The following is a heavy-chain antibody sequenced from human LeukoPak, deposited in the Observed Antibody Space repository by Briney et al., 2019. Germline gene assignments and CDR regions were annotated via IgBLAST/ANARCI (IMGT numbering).Heavy chain of an antibody. V-gene: IGHV3-48*01. CDR3: ARGSDLGGRRLDAFDI. J-gene: IGHJ3*02. D-gene: IGHD3/OR15-3a*01. CDR2: ISSNSSTI. Sequence: QPGGSLRLSCAASGFTFSSYSMNWVRQAPGKGLEWVSCISSNSSTIYYADSVKGRFTISRDNAKNSLYLQMNSLRAEDTAVYYCARGSDLGGRRLDAFDIWGQGTMVTVSS. CDR1: GFTFSSYS.